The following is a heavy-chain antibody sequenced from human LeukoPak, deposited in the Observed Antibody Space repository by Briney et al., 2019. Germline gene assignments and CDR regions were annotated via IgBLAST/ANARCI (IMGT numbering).Heavy chain of an antibody. Sequence: GGSLRLSCAASGFTFSSHGMSWVRQAPGKGLEWVSGISGGGVSTYYADSVKGRFTISRDNSKNTLYLQMNSLKVEDTAVYYCAKGGFPYYYGSGSYPPLNYYYYGMDVWGQGTTVTVSS. V-gene: IGHV3-23*01. D-gene: IGHD3-10*01. J-gene: IGHJ6*02. CDR1: GFTFSSHG. CDR2: ISGGGVST. CDR3: AKGGFPYYYGSGSYPPLNYYYYGMDV.